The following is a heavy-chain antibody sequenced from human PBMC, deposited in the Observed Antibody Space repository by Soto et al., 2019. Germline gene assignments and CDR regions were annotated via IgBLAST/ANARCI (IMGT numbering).Heavy chain of an antibody. CDR3: ARDGDPAYSYGGYLFDY. CDR1: GFTFSNYA. Sequence: QVQLVESGGGVVQPGRSLRLSCAASGFTFSNYAMQWVRQAPGKGLEWVAVIPNDGRNENYADSVKGRFTVSRDNSKNTMYLQMDRLRPEDTAVYYCARDGDPAYSYGGYLFDYWGQGTLVTVSS. D-gene: IGHD5-18*01. J-gene: IGHJ4*02. V-gene: IGHV3-30*04. CDR2: IPNDGRNE.